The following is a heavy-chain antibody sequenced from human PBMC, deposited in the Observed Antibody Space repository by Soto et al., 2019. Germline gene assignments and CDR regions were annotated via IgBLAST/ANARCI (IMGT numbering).Heavy chain of an antibody. CDR3: ASPREGQWLVFDH. D-gene: IGHD6-19*01. J-gene: IGHJ4*02. CDR2: ISKDGSDT. Sequence: GGSLRLSCVVSGFIFSDFGMHWVRQSPGEGLAWVASISKDGSDTYYAESVKGRFTISRDDSKSTVFLQMHTLKVEDTAAYFCASPREGQWLVFDHWGQRTLVTVSS. CDR1: GFIFSDFG. V-gene: IGHV3-30-3*01.